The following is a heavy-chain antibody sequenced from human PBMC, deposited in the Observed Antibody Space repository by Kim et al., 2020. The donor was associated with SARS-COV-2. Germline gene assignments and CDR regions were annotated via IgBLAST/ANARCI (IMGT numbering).Heavy chain of an antibody. V-gene: IGHV4-30-2*04. CDR3: ARGYGDYSY. Sequence: STYYTPSLKSRVTISVDTSKNQFSLKLGSVTAADTAVYYCARGYGDYSYWGQGTLVTVSS. J-gene: IGHJ4*02. D-gene: IGHD4-17*01. CDR2: ST.